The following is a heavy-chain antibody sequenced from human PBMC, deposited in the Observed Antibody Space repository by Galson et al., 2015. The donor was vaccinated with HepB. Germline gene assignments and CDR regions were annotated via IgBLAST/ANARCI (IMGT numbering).Heavy chain of an antibody. V-gene: IGHV1-69*06. J-gene: IGHJ4*02. Sequence: SVKVSCKASGDTFSSYAISWVRQAPGQGLEWMGGIIPIFGTANYAQKFQGRVTITADKSTSTAYMELSSLRSEDTAVYYCASPATYSSGLYGSFDSWGQGTLVTVSS. CDR3: ASPATYSSGLYGSFDS. CDR2: IIPIFGTA. CDR1: GDTFSSYA. D-gene: IGHD6-19*01.